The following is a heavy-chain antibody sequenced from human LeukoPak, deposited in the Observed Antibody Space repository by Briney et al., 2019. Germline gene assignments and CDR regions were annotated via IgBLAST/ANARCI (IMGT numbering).Heavy chain of an antibody. J-gene: IGHJ4*02. Sequence: GGSLRLSCAASGFTFSSYEMNWVRQAPGKGLEWISYISRTGDNIYYADSVKGRFTISRDNAKNSLYLQMNSLRGDDTAVYYCARDTKDYWGQGTLVTVSS. CDR1: GFTFSSYE. CDR3: ARDTKDY. D-gene: IGHD2-8*01. CDR2: ISRTGDNI. V-gene: IGHV3-48*03.